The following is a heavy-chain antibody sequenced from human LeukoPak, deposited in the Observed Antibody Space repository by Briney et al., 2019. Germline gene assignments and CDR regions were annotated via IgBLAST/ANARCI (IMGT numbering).Heavy chain of an antibody. Sequence: GGSLRLSCAASGFTFIDYDMHWVRQVIGKGLEWVSAIGIRGDTHYSGSVKGRFTIPRENAESSLYLQMNSLRAEDTAVYYCARGGIQVSGIDEFDYWGQGTLVTVSS. CDR3: ARGGIQVSGIDEFDY. CDR1: GFTFIDYD. D-gene: IGHD6-19*01. CDR2: IGIRGDT. V-gene: IGHV3-13*01. J-gene: IGHJ4*02.